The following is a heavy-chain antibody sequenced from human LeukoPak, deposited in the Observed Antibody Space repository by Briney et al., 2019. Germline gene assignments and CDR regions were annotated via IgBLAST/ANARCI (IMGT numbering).Heavy chain of an antibody. Sequence: PGGSLRLSCAASGFTFSSYTMNWFRQAPGKGLEWVSSISSGSSYIYYADSVKGRFTISRDNAKNSLYLQMNSLRAEDTAVYYCARGVDYGSGSYYNVRTFDYWGQGTLVTVSS. CDR3: ARGVDYGSGSYYNVRTFDY. V-gene: IGHV3-21*01. CDR2: ISSGSSYI. D-gene: IGHD3-10*01. J-gene: IGHJ4*02. CDR1: GFTFSSYT.